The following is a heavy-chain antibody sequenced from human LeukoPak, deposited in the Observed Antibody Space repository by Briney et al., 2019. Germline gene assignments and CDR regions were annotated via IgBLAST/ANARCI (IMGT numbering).Heavy chain of an antibody. CDR2: IYHSGST. CDR3: ARHEDTAMVVSPFDS. D-gene: IGHD5-18*01. V-gene: IGHV4-38-2*02. J-gene: IGHJ4*02. Sequence: SETLSLTCTVSGYSISSGYYWGWIRQPPGKGLEWIGSIYHSGSTYYNPSLKSRVTISVDTSKNQFSLKVTSVTAADTAVYYCARHEDTAMVVSPFDSWGQGTLVTVSS. CDR1: GYSISSGYY.